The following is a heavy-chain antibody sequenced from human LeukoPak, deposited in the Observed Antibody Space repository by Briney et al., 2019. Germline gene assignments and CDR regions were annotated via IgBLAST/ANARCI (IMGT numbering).Heavy chain of an antibody. CDR3: ARLGPYYDILTGYLGAFDI. Sequence: ASETLSLTCTVSGGSISSYYWSWIRQPPGKGLEWIGYIYYSGSTNYNPSLKSRVTISVDTSKNQFSLKLSSVTAADTAMYYCARLGPYYDILTGYLGAFDIWGQGTLVTVS. V-gene: IGHV4-59*01. J-gene: IGHJ4*02. CDR1: GGSISSYY. CDR2: IYYSGST. D-gene: IGHD3-9*01.